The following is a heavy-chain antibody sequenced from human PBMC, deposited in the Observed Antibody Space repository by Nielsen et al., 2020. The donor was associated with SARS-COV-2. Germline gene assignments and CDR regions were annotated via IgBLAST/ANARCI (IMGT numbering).Heavy chain of an antibody. V-gene: IGHV4-34*01. J-gene: IGHJ6*02. CDR1: GGSFSGYY. Sequence: SETLSLTCAVYGGSFSGYYWSWIRQTPGKGLEWIGEINHSESTNYNPSLKSRVNISVHTSKNQFSLKLSSVTAADTAVYYCAREHWGSRYYGMDVWGQGTTVTVSS. D-gene: IGHD7-27*01. CDR2: INHSEST. CDR3: AREHWGSRYYGMDV.